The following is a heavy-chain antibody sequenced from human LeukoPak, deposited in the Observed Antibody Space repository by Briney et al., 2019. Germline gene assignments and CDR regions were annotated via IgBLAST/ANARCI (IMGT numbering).Heavy chain of an antibody. CDR3: ARDQWLAYYYHGMDV. D-gene: IGHD6-19*01. Sequence: GGSLRLSCTASGFTFSSYAMSWVRQAPGKGLEWVSALSGSGGNTYYADSVKGRFTISRDNAENSLYLQMNSLRAEDTAIYYCARDQWLAYYYHGMDVWGQGTTVTVSS. CDR1: GFTFSSYA. J-gene: IGHJ6*02. CDR2: LSGSGGNT. V-gene: IGHV3-23*01.